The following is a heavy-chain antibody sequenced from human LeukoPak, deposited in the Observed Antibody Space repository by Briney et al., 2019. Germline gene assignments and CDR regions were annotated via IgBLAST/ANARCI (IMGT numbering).Heavy chain of an antibody. D-gene: IGHD3-22*01. CDR3: ARLYDSSGYYQYYFDS. V-gene: IGHV4-39*07. Sequence: SETLSLTCTVSGGSISSSSYYWGWVRQPPGKGLEWIGSIYYSRSTYYNPSLNSRVTISVNTYKNQFSLKLRSVTAADTAVYYCARLYDSSGYYQYYFDSWGQGTLVTVSS. J-gene: IGHJ4*02. CDR2: IYYSRST. CDR1: GGSISSSSYY.